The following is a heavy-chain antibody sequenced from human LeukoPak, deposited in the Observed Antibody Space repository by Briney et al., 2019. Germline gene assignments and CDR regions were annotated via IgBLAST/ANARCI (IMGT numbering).Heavy chain of an antibody. D-gene: IGHD2-2*01. CDR2: IWYDGSNK. CDR1: GFTFSSYG. Sequence: QAGRSLRLSCAASGFTFSSYGMHWVRQAPGKGLEWVAVIWYDGSNKYYADSVKGRFTISRDNSKNTLYLQMNSLRAEDTAVYYCARDLSHCSSTSYPFDYWGQGTLVTVSS. J-gene: IGHJ4*02. V-gene: IGHV3-33*01. CDR3: ARDLSHCSSTSYPFDY.